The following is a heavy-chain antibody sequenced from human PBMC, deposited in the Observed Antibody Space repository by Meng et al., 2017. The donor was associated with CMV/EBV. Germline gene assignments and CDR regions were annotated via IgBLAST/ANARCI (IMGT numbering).Heavy chain of an antibody. Sequence: GSLRLSCTVSNGFISSNFWSWIRQPPGKGLEWIGSIYYSGTTNYNPSLESRVTFSVDTSKNQFSLNLTSVTAADTAVYYCARGFRTYYYAALGALIPGNFFDAFDIWGQGTMVTVSS. V-gene: IGHV4-59*01. D-gene: IGHD3-10*01. CDR1: NGFISSNF. CDR2: IYYSGTT. CDR3: ARGFRTYYYAALGALIPGNFFDAFDI. J-gene: IGHJ3*02.